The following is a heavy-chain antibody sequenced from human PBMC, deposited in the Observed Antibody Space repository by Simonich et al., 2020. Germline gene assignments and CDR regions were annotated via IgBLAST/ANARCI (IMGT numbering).Heavy chain of an antibody. V-gene: IGHV4-59*08. CDR3: ARHDRWLQFYFDY. D-gene: IGHD5-12*01. CDR1: GGSISSYY. Sequence: QVQLQESGPGLVKPSETLSLPCTVSGGSISSYYWSWIRQPPGKGLEWIGYIYYSGSTNDNPSLKSRVTISVDTSKNQFSLKLSSVTAADTAVYYCARHDRWLQFYFDYWGQGTLVTVSS. CDR2: IYYSGST. J-gene: IGHJ4*02.